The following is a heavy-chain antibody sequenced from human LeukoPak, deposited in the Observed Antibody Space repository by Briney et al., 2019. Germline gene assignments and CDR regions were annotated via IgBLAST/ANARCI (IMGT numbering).Heavy chain of an antibody. D-gene: IGHD6-13*01. Sequence: QAGGSLRLSCAASGFTFSSYAMSWVRQAPGKGLEWVSAISDSGGTTYYADSVKGRFTISRGNSKNTLYLQMNSLRAEDTAVYYCAKDPSRFTWHGSSWYYFDYWGQGTLVTVSS. V-gene: IGHV3-23*01. CDR3: AKDPSRFTWHGSSWYYFDY. J-gene: IGHJ4*02. CDR1: GFTFSSYA. CDR2: ISDSGGTT.